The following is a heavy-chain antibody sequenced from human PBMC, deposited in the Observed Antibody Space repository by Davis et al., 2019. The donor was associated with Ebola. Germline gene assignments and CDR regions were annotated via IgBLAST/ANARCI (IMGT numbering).Heavy chain of an antibody. CDR2: INHSGST. CDR1: GFTFSSYA. J-gene: IGHJ4*02. CDR3: ARHSGSYGYYFDY. Sequence: GSLRLSCAASGFTFSSYAMSWVRQAPGKGLEWIGEINHSGSTNYNPSLKSRVTISVDTSKNQFSLKVSSVTAADTAVYYCARHSGSYGYYFDYWGQGTPVTVSS. V-gene: IGHV4-34*01. D-gene: IGHD1-26*01.